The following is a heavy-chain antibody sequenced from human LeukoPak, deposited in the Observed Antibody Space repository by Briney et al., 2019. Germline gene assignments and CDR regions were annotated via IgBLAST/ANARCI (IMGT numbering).Heavy chain of an antibody. V-gene: IGHV3-48*04. CDR2: ITNWSGTI. Sequence: PGGSLRLSCAASGFAFSDYNMNWVRQAPGKGLEWVSYITNWSGTIYYADSVKGRFTISRDNAKNSLYLQMNSLRAEDTAVYYCARSDAPMDKHFDYWGQGTLVTVSS. CDR1: GFAFSDYN. J-gene: IGHJ4*02. D-gene: IGHD3-10*01. CDR3: ARSDAPMDKHFDY.